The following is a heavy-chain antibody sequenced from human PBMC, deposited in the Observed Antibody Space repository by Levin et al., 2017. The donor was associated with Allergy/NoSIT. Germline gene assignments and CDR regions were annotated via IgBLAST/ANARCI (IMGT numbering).Heavy chain of an antibody. CDR2: IKQDGSEK. V-gene: IGHV3-7*01. CDR1: GFTFSSYW. D-gene: IGHD2-15*01. Sequence: GGSLRLSCAASGFTFSSYWMSWVRQAPGKGLEWVANIKQDGSEKYYVDSVKGRFTISRDNAKNSLYLQMNSLRAEDTAVYYCAREESEVSSAATFDYWGQGTLVTVSS. J-gene: IGHJ4*02. CDR3: AREESEVSSAATFDY.